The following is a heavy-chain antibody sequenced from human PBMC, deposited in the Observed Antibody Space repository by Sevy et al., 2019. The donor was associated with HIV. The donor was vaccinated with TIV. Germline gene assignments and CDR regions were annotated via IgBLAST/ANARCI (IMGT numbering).Heavy chain of an antibody. CDR2: IWSDGNKK. V-gene: IGHV3-33*01. CDR1: GFTFSNYG. J-gene: IGHJ6*02. CDR3: ARGPLRYCTSTSCYEGDYYYYGMDV. Sequence: GGSLRLSCAASGFTFSNYGIHWVRQPPGKGLEWVAVIWSDGNKKYYADSVKDRFTISRDNSKNTLFLQMNSLRAEDTAVYYCARGPLRYCTSTSCYEGDYYYYGMDVWGQGTTVTVSS. D-gene: IGHD2-2*01.